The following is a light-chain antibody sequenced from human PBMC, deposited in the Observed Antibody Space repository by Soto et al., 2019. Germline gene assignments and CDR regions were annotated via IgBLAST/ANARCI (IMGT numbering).Light chain of an antibody. CDR2: RNN. Sequence: QSVLPQTPSVSGTPGQTVTISCSGSSSNIGRNYVYWYQQLPGAAPKLLIYRNNQRPSGVPDRFSASKSGTSASLAISGLRSEDDADYYCAAWDDSLVVFGGGTKVTVL. V-gene: IGLV1-47*01. CDR3: AAWDDSLVV. J-gene: IGLJ2*01. CDR1: SSNIGRNY.